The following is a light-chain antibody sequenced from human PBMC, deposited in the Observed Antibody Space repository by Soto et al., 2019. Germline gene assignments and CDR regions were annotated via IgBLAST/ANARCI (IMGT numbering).Light chain of an antibody. CDR3: SSYTSSSTLVV. V-gene: IGLV2-14*01. CDR2: EVS. CDR1: SSDVGGYNY. J-gene: IGLJ2*01. Sequence: QSALTQPASVSGSPGQSTTISCTGTSSDVGGYNYVSWYQQHPGKAPKLMIYEVSNRPSGVSNRFSGSKSGNTASLTISGLQAEDEADYYCSSYTSSSTLVVFGGGTQLTVL.